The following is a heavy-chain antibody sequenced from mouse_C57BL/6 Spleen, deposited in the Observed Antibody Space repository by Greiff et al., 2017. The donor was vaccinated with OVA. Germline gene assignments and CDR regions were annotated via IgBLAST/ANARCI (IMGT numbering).Heavy chain of an antibody. CDR1: GYTFTSYW. D-gene: IGHD2-1*01. Sequence: VQLQQPGAELVKPGASVKLSCKASGYTFTSYWMHWVKQRPGQGLEWIGMIHPNSGSTNYNEKFKSKATLTVDKSSSTAYMQLSSLTSEDSAVYYCARSNYGNSYYAMDYWGQGTSVTVSS. J-gene: IGHJ4*01. CDR3: ARSNYGNSYYAMDY. CDR2: IHPNSGST. V-gene: IGHV1-64*01.